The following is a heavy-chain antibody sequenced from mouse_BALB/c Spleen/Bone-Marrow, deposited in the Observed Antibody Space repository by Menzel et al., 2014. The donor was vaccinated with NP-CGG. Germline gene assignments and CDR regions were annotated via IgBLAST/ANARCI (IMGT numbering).Heavy chain of an antibody. J-gene: IGHJ2*01. CDR2: IDPENGDT. V-gene: IGHV14-4*02. Sequence: VQLQQPGAELVRSGASVKLSCTASGFNIKDYYMHWVKQRPEQGLEWIGWIDPENGDTEYAPKFQGKATMTADTSSNTAYLQLSSLTSEDTAVYYCNEGYGNYGYWGQAPLSQSPQ. CDR3: NEGYGNYGY. CDR1: GFNIKDYY. D-gene: IGHD2-10*02.